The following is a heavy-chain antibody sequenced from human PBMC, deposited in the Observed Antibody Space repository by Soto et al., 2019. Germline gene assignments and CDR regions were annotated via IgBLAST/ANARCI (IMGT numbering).Heavy chain of an antibody. J-gene: IGHJ4*02. D-gene: IGHD3-10*01. CDR3: ARGFRGVYFDF. CDR2: IYYSATT. CDR1: GGSITSGDYY. Sequence: SETLSLTCTVSGGSITSGDYYWSWIRQPPGKGLEWIGYIYYSATTYYNPSLKSRLTISIDTSKNQFSLKLSSVTAADTAVYFCARGFRGVYFDFWGRGILVTVSS. V-gene: IGHV4-30-4*01.